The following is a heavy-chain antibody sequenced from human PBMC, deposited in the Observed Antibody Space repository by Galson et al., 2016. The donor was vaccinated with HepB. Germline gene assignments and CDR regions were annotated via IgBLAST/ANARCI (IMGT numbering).Heavy chain of an antibody. CDR3: ASAWSSWYVNHHYYYGMDV. J-gene: IGHJ6*02. CDR2: IIPMFGTA. V-gene: IGHV1-69*13. D-gene: IGHD6-13*01. CDR1: GGTFSSYA. Sequence: SVKVSCKASGGTFSSYAISWVRQAPGQGLEWMGGIIPMFGTANYAQKFQGRVTITADESTSTAYMELSSLRSEDRAVYYCASAWSSWYVNHHYYYGMDVWGQGTTVTVSS.